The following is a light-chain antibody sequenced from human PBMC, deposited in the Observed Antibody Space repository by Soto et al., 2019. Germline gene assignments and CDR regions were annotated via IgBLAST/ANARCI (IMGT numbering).Light chain of an antibody. J-gene: IGLJ1*01. CDR3: CSFAGRSLFPSA. CDR2: EVT. CDR1: TSDVGTYNL. V-gene: IGLV2-23*02. Sequence: QSALTQPASVSGSPGQSITISCTGTTSDVGTYNLVSWYQHHPGKAPQLIIFEVTKRPSGVSDRFSGSKSGNTASLTISGLLGEDELDLFICSFAGRSLFPSAFGSETKV.